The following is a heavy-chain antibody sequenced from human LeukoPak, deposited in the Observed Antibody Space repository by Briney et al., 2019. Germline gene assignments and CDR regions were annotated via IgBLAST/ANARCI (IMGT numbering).Heavy chain of an antibody. J-gene: IGHJ4*02. D-gene: IGHD5-18*01. CDR2: INHSGST. CDR1: GGSFSGYY. V-gene: IGHV4-34*01. Sequence: SETLSLTCAVYGGSFSGYYWSWIRQPPGEGLEWIGEINHSGSTNYNPSLKSRVTISVDTSKNQFSLKLSSVTAADTAVYYCARAGLWYRASFLDYWGQGTLVTVSS. CDR3: ARAGLWYRASFLDY.